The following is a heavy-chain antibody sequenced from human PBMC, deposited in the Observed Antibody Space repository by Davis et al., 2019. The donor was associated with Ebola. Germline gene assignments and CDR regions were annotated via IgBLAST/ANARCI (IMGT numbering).Heavy chain of an antibody. CDR2: INPNSGGT. CDR3: AGGGISMMVVPRDYYYGMDV. D-gene: IGHD3-22*01. CDR1: EYTFTGYY. J-gene: IGHJ6*02. V-gene: IGHV1-2*06. Sequence: ASVTVSCKASEYTFTGYYIQWVRQAPGQGLEWMGRINPNSGGTNYAQKFQGRVTMTRDTPISTAYMDLTRLTSDDTAVYYCAGGGISMMVVPRDYYYGMDVWGQGTTVTVSS.